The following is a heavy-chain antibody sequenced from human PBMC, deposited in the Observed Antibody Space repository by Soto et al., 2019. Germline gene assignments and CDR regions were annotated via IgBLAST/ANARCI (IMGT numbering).Heavy chain of an antibody. J-gene: IGHJ4*02. Sequence: GGSLRLSCAASGFTFSSYSMNWVRQAPGKGLEWVSYISSSSSTIYYADSVKGRFTISRDNAKNSLHLQMNSLRDEDTAVYYCLQDFDYWGQGTLVTVSS. CDR3: LQDFDY. D-gene: IGHD1-1*01. CDR2: ISSSSSTI. V-gene: IGHV3-48*02. CDR1: GFTFSSYS.